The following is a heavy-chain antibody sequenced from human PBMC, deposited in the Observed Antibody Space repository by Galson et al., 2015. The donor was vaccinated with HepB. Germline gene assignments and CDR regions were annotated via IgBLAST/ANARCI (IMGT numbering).Heavy chain of an antibody. Sequence: SLRLSCAASEFTSTYWMSWVRQAPGKGLEWVANIKQDGSEKYYVDSVKGRFTISRDNAENSLYLQMNSLRAEDTAVYYCARGWSFDYWGQGTLVTVSS. J-gene: IGHJ4*02. CDR2: IKQDGSEK. CDR3: ARGWSFDY. CDR1: EFTSTYW. D-gene: IGHD1-1*01. V-gene: IGHV3-7*04.